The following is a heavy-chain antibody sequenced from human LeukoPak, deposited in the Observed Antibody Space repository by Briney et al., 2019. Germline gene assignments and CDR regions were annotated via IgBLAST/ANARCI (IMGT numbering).Heavy chain of an antibody. J-gene: IGHJ4*02. V-gene: IGHV3-7*01. CDR2: INQDGTEK. CDR1: GFTFTTYW. CDR3: AKDRRGYYGSGSYFDY. D-gene: IGHD3-10*01. Sequence: GGSLRLSCAASGFTFTTYWMSWVRQAPGKGLGWVASINQDGTEKYYVDSVKGRFTISRDYAKKSLFLQMNSLRAEDTAVYYCAKDRRGYYGSGSYFDYWGQGTLVTVSS.